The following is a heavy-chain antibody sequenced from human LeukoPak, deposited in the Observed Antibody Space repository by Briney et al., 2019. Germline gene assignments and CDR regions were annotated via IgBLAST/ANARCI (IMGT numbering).Heavy chain of an antibody. CDR3: ARTYYYDSNGYYSLDY. CDR2: IYTSGST. J-gene: IGHJ4*02. CDR1: GGSISSGSYY. Sequence: SQTLSLTCTVSGGSISSGSYYWSWIRQPAGKGLEWIGRIYTSGSTNYNPSLKSRVTISVDTSKNQFSLKLSSVTAADTAVYYCARTYYYDSNGYYSLDYWGQGTLVTVSS. V-gene: IGHV4-61*02. D-gene: IGHD3-22*01.